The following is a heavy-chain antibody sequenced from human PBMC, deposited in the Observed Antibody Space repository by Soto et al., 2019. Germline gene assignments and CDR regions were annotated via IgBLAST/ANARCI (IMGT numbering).Heavy chain of an antibody. V-gene: IGHV1-3*01. J-gene: IGHJ6*02. CDR3: AQGGIAAAGPDYYYYGMDV. CDR2: INAGNGNT. CDR1: GYTFTSYA. D-gene: IGHD6-13*01. Sequence: ALVKVSCKASGYTFTSYAMHWVRQAPGQRLEWMGWINAGNGNTKYSQKFQGRVTITRDTSASTAYMELSSLRSEDTAVYYCAQGGIAAAGPDYYYYGMDVWGQGTTVTVSS.